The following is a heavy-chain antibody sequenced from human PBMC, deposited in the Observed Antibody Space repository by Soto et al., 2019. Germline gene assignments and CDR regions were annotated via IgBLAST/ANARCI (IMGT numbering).Heavy chain of an antibody. Sequence: GGSLRLCCAASGFTVSSNYMSWVRQAPGKGLEWVSVIYSGGSTYYADSVKGRFTISRDNSKNTLYLQMNSLRAEDTAVYYCARDIGHYYGSGSYSYYYYGMDVWGQGTTVTVSS. J-gene: IGHJ6*02. D-gene: IGHD3-10*01. CDR1: GFTVSSNY. CDR2: IYSGGST. V-gene: IGHV3-53*01. CDR3: ARDIGHYYGSGSYSYYYYGMDV.